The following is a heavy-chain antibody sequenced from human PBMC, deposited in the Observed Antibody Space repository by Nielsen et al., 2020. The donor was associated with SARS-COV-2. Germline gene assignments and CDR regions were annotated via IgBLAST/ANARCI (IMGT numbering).Heavy chain of an antibody. CDR1: GFSFDDYG. CDR3: ARVYYYDSSGYYQPDY. CDR2: INWNGGST. D-gene: IGHD3-22*01. J-gene: IGHJ4*02. Sequence: GESLKISCAASGFSFDDYGMSWVRQAPGKGLEWVSSINWNGGSTGYADSVKGRFTISRDNAKNSLYLQMNSLRAENTALYHCARVYYYDSSGYYQPDYWGQGTLVTVSS. V-gene: IGHV3-20*01.